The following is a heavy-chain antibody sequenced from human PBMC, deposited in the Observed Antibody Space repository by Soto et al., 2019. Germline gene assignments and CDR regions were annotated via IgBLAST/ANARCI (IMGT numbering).Heavy chain of an antibody. CDR3: VKKRYAQLWLEDYSMDV. D-gene: IGHD5-18*01. V-gene: IGHV3-30*18. Sequence: QVQLVESGGGVVQPGRSLRLSCAATGVTFSSYGIHWVRQAPGKGLEWVALISYDGTDKYYADSVKGRFTISRDNSKNTLYLQMSSLGPEDTAVYYCVKKRYAQLWLEDYSMDVWGQGTTVTV. CDR2: ISYDGTDK. J-gene: IGHJ6*02. CDR1: GVTFSSYG.